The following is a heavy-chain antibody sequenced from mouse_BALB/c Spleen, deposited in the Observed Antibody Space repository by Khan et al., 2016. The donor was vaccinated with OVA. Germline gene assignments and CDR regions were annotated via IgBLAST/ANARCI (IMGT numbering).Heavy chain of an antibody. CDR2: VSTGGHYI. V-gene: IGHV5-6*01. Sequence: ELDLVGFGGDVVKPGGSLKLSCAASGFTFSTYGMSWVRKTPDKRLEWVATVSTGGHYIYYPDTVKGRFTISRDNAKDTLYLQMSSLKSEDTAMFYCARLAYFYDSEGFAYWGQGTLVTVSA. CDR3: ARLAYFYDSEGFAY. CDR1: GFTFSTYG. D-gene: IGHD1-1*01. J-gene: IGHJ3*01.